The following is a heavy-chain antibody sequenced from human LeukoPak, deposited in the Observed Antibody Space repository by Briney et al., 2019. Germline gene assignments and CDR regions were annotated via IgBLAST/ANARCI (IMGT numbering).Heavy chain of an antibody. V-gene: IGHV1-69*05. CDR1: GGTFSSYA. Sequence: SVKVSCKASGGTFSSYAISRVRQAPGQGLEWMGGIIPIFGTANYAQKFQGRVTITTDESTSTAYMELSSLRSEDTAVYYCASAPWGYSSSSVWFDPWGQGTLVTVSS. J-gene: IGHJ5*02. D-gene: IGHD6-6*01. CDR3: ASAPWGYSSSSVWFDP. CDR2: IIPIFGTA.